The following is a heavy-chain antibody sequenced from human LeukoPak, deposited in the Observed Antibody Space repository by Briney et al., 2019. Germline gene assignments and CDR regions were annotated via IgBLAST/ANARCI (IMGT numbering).Heavy chain of an antibody. CDR2: ISGSGSST. Sequence: GGSLRLSCAASGFTFSSYAMSWVRQAPGKGLEWVSPISGSGSSTYYADSVKGRFTISRDNSKNTLYLQMNSLRAEDTAVYYCAKGVAVASPYYFDYWGQGTLVPVSS. V-gene: IGHV3-23*01. CDR1: GFTFSSYA. J-gene: IGHJ4*02. CDR3: AKGVAVASPYYFDY. D-gene: IGHD6-19*01.